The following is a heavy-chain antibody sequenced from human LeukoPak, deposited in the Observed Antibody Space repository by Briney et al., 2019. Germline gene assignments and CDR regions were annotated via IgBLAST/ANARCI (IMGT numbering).Heavy chain of an antibody. D-gene: IGHD1-26*01. V-gene: IGHV1-69*13. CDR2: IIPIFGTA. J-gene: IGHJ4*02. CDR3: ARAASRELLGSDFDY. Sequence: SVKVSCKASGGTFTSYAISWVRQAPGQGLEWMGGIIPIFGTANYAQKFQGRVTITADESTSTAYMELSSLRSEDTAVYYCARAASRELLGSDFDYWGQGTLVTVSS. CDR1: GGTFTSYA.